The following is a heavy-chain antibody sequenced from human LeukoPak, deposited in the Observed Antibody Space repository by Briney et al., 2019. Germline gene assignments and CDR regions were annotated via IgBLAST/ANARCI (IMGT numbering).Heavy chain of an antibody. CDR1: GGSFSGYY. D-gene: IGHD3-22*01. J-gene: IGHJ4*02. V-gene: IGHV4-59*01. Sequence: SETLSLTCAVYGGSFSGYYWSWIRQPPGKGLEWIGYIYYSGSTNYNPSLKSRVTISVDTSKNQFSLKLSSVTAADTAVYYCARSELGSGYLVWGQGTLVTVSS. CDR2: IYYSGST. CDR3: ARSELGSGYLV.